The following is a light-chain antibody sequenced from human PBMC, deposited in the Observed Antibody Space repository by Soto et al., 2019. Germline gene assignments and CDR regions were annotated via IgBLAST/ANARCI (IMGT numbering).Light chain of an antibody. J-gene: IGKJ1*01. CDR1: QSLLHSNGYNY. V-gene: IGKV2-28*01. Sequence: DIVMTQSPLSLPVTPGEPASISCRSSQSLLHSNGYNYLDWYLQKPGQSPQLLIYLGSNRASGVXDXXSGRGSGTDCTLKISRVEAEDVGVYYCMQALQTPRTFGQGTKVEIK. CDR3: MQALQTPRT. CDR2: LGS.